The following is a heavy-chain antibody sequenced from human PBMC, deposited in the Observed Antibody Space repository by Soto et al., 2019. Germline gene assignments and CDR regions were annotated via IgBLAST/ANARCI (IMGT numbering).Heavy chain of an antibody. V-gene: IGHV3-23*01. Sequence: PGGSLRLSCAASGFTFSNYAMSWVRQAPGKGLEWVSAIGGSGDWTYYADSVKGRFTISRDNSKNTLSLQMISLRAEDTAVYYCARDHTNYRYCSGGSCHSGFDYWGQGTLVTVS. CDR3: ARDHTNYRYCSGGSCHSGFDY. CDR1: GFTFSNYA. CDR2: IGGSGDWT. D-gene: IGHD2-15*01. J-gene: IGHJ4*02.